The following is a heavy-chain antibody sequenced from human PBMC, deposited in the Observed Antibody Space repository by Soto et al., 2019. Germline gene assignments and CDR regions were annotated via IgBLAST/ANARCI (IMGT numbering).Heavy chain of an antibody. V-gene: IGHV3-48*01. CDR3: ALNRFIYDYRSSFDR. J-gene: IGHJ4*02. D-gene: IGHD3-16*01. CDR1: GFTFSDYS. Sequence: EVQLVESGGGLVPPGGSLRLSCAASGFTFSDYSINWVRQAPGKGPEWIAYIARLSTNIHYADSVEGRFTISRDNDRNSLYLQMNSLRAEDTAVYYCALNRFIYDYRSSFDRWGQGTQVTVSS. CDR2: IARLSTNI.